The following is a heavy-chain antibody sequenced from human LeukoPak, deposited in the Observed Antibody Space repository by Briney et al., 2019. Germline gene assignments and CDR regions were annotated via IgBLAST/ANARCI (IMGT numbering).Heavy chain of an antibody. Sequence: ASVKVSCKAFGYTFTSYGYSWVRQAPGQGLEWMGWISAYNGNTKYAQKLQGRVTMTTVTSTSTVYMELRSLTSDDTAVYYCARAKTLEPTPSNAFDIWGQGTMVTVSS. CDR2: ISAYNGNT. CDR3: ARAKTLEPTPSNAFDI. J-gene: IGHJ3*02. V-gene: IGHV1-18*01. CDR1: GYTFTSYG. D-gene: IGHD1-1*01.